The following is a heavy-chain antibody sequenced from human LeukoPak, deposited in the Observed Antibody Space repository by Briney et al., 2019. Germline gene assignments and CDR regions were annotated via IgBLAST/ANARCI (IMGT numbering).Heavy chain of an antibody. Sequence: PSETLSLTCTISSGSISSSSYYWGWIRQPPGKGLEWIADIYYSGSTYYNPSLKSRVTISVDTSKNQFSLKLSSVTAADTAVYYCARSGSYYLYYYYYYMDVWGKGTTVTVSS. CDR1: SGSISSSSYY. CDR3: ARSGSYYLYYYYYYMDV. CDR2: IYYSGST. V-gene: IGHV4-39*07. D-gene: IGHD1-26*01. J-gene: IGHJ6*03.